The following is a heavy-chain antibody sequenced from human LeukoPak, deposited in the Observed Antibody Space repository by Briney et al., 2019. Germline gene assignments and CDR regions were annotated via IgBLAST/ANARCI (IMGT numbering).Heavy chain of an antibody. CDR2: ISGSGGST. CDR1: GFTFDDYG. Sequence: GGSLRLSCATSGFTFDDYGMSWVRQAPGKGLEWVSAISGSGGSTYYADSVKGRFTISRDNSKNTLYLQMNSLRAEDTAVYYCANKYTRRRYFDYWGQGTLVTVSS. V-gene: IGHV3-23*01. D-gene: IGHD1-1*01. J-gene: IGHJ4*02. CDR3: ANKYTRRRYFDY.